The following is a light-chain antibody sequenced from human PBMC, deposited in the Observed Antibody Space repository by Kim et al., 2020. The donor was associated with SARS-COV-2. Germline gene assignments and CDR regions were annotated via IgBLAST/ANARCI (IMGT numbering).Light chain of an antibody. CDR1: QSVTNTY. Sequence: SPGERATLSCRASQSVTNTYLAWYQQKPGQAPRLLIYGVSTRATGIPDRFSGSGSGTDFTLTITRLEPEDFAVYYCQHYGTSFYTFGQGTKVDIK. V-gene: IGKV3-20*01. J-gene: IGKJ2*01. CDR2: GVS. CDR3: QHYGTSFYT.